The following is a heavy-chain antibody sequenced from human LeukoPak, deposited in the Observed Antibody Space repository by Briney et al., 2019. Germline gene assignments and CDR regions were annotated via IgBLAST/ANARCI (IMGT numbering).Heavy chain of an antibody. CDR3: ARWRDFWSGRPSYMDV. Sequence: SETLSLTCTVSGGSISSYYWSWIRQPAGKGLEWVGHFYTSGSTNYNPSLKSRVTISVDTSKNQFSLKLSSVTAADTAVYYCARWRDFWSGRPSYMDVWGKGTTVTVSS. V-gene: IGHV4-4*07. CDR2: FYTSGST. CDR1: GGSISSYY. J-gene: IGHJ6*03. D-gene: IGHD3-3*01.